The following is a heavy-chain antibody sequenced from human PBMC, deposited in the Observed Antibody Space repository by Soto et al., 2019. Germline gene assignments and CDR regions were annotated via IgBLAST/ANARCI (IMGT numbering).Heavy chain of an antibody. CDR1: GFTFSSCT. D-gene: IGHD2-15*01. CDR2: ISPSTSHI. Sequence: EVHLVESGGGLVKPGGSLRLSCAVSGFTFSSCTMNWVRQAPGKGLEWVSSISPSTSHIYYADSVKGRFTISRDNAKNSLVLQMNSLRAEDTAVDYCSGCSGGACHQNYGMDVWGQGTTVTVSS. V-gene: IGHV3-21*01. CDR3: SGCSGGACHQNYGMDV. J-gene: IGHJ6*02.